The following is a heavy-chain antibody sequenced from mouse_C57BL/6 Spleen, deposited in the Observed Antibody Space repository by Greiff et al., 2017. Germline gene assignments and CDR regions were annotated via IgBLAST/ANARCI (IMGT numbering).Heavy chain of an antibody. D-gene: IGHD1-1*01. CDR3: ARWTITTVVATGFDY. V-gene: IGHV1-81*01. J-gene: IGHJ2*01. Sequence: QVQLKQSGAELARPGASVKLSCKASGYTFTSYGISWVKQSTGQGLEWIGEIYPRSGNTYYTEKFKGKATLTADKSSSTAYMELRSLTSEDSAVYFCARWTITTVVATGFDYWGQGTTLTVSS. CDR2: IYPRSGNT. CDR1: GYTFTSYG.